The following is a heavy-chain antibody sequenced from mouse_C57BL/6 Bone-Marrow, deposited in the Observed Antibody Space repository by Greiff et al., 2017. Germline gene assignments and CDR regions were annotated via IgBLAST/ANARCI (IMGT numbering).Heavy chain of an antibody. D-gene: IGHD3-2*02. CDR2: IDPANGNT. V-gene: IGHV14-3*01. Sequence: VQLQQSGAELVKPGASVKLSCTASGFNITNTYMHWVKQRPEQGLEWIGRIDPANGNTKYAPKFQGKATITADTSSNTAYLQLSSLTSEDTAIXDCARGGQLRLREAMDYWGQGTTVTVSS. CDR3: ARGGQLRLREAMDY. J-gene: IGHJ4*01. CDR1: GFNITNTY.